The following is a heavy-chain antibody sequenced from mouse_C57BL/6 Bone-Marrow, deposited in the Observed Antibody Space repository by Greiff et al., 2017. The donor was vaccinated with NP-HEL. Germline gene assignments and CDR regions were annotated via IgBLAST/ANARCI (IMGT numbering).Heavy chain of an antibody. CDR1: GFTFSDYG. D-gene: IGHD2-5*01. CDR2: ISSGSSTI. J-gene: IGHJ1*03. V-gene: IGHV5-17*01. Sequence: EVKLVESGGGLVKPGGSLKLSCAASGFTFSDYGMHWVRQAPEKGLEWVAYISSGSSTIYYADTVKGRFTISRDNAKNTLFLQMTSLRSEDTAMDYWARGYSNSHWYFDVWGTGTTVTVSS. CDR3: ARGYSNSHWYFDV.